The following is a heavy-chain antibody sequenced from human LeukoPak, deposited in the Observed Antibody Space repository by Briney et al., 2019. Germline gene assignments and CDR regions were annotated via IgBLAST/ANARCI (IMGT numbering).Heavy chain of an antibody. J-gene: IGHJ4*02. CDR1: GYTFTGCY. D-gene: IGHD2-2*01. CDR2: INPNSGGT. CDR3: ARDQDIVVVPAVNQLFDY. V-gene: IGHV1-2*02. Sequence: ASVKVSCKASGYTFTGCYMHWVRQAPGQGLEWMGWINPNSGGTNYAQKFQGRVTMTRDTSISTAYMELSRLRSGDTAVYYCARDQDIVVVPAVNQLFDYWGQGTLVTVSS.